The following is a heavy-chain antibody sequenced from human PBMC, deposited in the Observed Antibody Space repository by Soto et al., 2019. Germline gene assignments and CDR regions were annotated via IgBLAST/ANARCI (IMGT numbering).Heavy chain of an antibody. J-gene: IGHJ4*02. D-gene: IGHD2-21*01. CDR3: ARAPILVGETTYENYFDY. CDR2: NIPIFGTA. Sequence: SVKVSCKASGGTLSNFVISWVRQAPGQGLEWMGGNIPIFGTANYAQKFQGRVTIIADESTGTTYMELTSLRSEDTAVYYCARAPILVGETTYENYFDYWGQGTLVTVSS. CDR1: GGTLSNFV. V-gene: IGHV1-69*13.